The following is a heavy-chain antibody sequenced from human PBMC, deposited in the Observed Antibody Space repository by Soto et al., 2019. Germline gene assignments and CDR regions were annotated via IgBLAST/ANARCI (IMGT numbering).Heavy chain of an antibody. CDR2: IYYSGST. Sequence: PSETLSLTCTVSGGSISSSSYYWGWIRQPPGKGLEWIGSIYYSGSTYYNPSLKSRVTISVDTSKNQFSLKLSSVTAADTAVYYCARRAAGSQWFDPWGQGALVTVSS. J-gene: IGHJ5*02. CDR1: GGSISSSSYY. CDR3: ARRAAGSQWFDP. D-gene: IGHD6-13*01. V-gene: IGHV4-39*07.